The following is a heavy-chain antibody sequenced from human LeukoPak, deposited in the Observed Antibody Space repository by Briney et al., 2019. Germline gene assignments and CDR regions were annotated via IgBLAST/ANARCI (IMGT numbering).Heavy chain of an antibody. Sequence: GASVKVSCKASGYTFYAYGIMWVRQAPGQGLEWMGWISAYNGNTNYEQNFQGRVTMTKDTSTSTAYMELRSLRSDDTAVYFCARGRRGYRFAFDIWGQGTMVAVSS. V-gene: IGHV1-18*01. D-gene: IGHD3-16*02. J-gene: IGHJ3*02. CDR1: GYTFYAYG. CDR3: ARGRRGYRFAFDI. CDR2: ISAYNGNT.